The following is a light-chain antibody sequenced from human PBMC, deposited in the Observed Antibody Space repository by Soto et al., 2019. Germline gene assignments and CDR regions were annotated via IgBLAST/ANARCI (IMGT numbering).Light chain of an antibody. J-gene: IGLJ2*01. Sequence: QSALTQPASVSGSPGQSITISCNGSRSDVGAYNYVSWYQHHPGKVPKLIIYAVSNRPSGVSNRFSGSKSANTASLTISGLQAEDEAEYYRTSYIGTDLLVFGGGTKLTVL. CDR3: TSYIGTDLLV. CDR1: RSDVGAYNY. V-gene: IGLV2-14*01. CDR2: AVS.